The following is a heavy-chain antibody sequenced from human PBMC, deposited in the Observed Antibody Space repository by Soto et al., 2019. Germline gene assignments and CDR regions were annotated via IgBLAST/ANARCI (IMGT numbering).Heavy chain of an antibody. Sequence: PSETLSLTYTVSGGSISSGGYYWSWIRQHPGKGLEWIGYIYYSGSTYYNPSLKSRVTISVDTSKNQFSLKLSSVTAADTAVYYCARESRAYYYDSSGYRSDYWGQGTLVTVSS. J-gene: IGHJ4*02. CDR1: GGSISSGGYY. V-gene: IGHV4-31*03. D-gene: IGHD3-22*01. CDR2: IYYSGST. CDR3: ARESRAYYYDSSGYRSDY.